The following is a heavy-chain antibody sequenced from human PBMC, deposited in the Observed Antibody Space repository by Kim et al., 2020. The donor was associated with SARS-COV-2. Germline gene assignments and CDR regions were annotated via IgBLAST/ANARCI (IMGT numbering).Heavy chain of an antibody. Sequence: SQTLSLTCAISGDSVSSNSAAWNWIRQSLSRGLEWLGRTYYRSKWYNGYALSVKSRITINPDTSKNQFSLQLNSVTPEDTAVYFCARSEGYFNLWGRGTLVTVSS. J-gene: IGHJ2*01. V-gene: IGHV6-1*01. CDR2: TYYRSKWYN. CDR3: ARSEGYFNL. CDR1: GDSVSSNSAA.